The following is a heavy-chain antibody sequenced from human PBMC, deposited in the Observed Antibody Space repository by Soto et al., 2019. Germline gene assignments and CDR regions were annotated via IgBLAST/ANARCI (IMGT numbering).Heavy chain of an antibody. D-gene: IGHD4-17*01. Sequence: SETLSLTCTVSGGSISSYYWSWIRQPPGKGLEWIGYIYYSGSTNYNPSLKSRVTISVDTSKNQFSLKLSSVTAADTAVYYCASLTVTTEGYYYGMDVWGQGTTVTVSS. CDR1: GGSISSYY. V-gene: IGHV4-59*01. CDR3: ASLTVTTEGYYYGMDV. CDR2: IYYSGST. J-gene: IGHJ6*02.